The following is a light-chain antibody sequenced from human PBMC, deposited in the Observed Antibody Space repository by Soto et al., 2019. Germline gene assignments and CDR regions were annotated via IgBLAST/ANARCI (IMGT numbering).Light chain of an antibody. V-gene: IGLV2-23*01. J-gene: IGLJ2*01. CDR2: EGS. CDR3: CSYAGSSTLV. CDR1: SSDVGSYNL. Sequence: QSALTQPASVSGSPGQSITLSCTGTSSDVGSYNLVSWYQQHPDKAPKLMIYEGSKRPSGVSNRFSGSKSGNTASLTISGLQAEDEADYYCCSYAGSSTLVFGGGTQLTVL.